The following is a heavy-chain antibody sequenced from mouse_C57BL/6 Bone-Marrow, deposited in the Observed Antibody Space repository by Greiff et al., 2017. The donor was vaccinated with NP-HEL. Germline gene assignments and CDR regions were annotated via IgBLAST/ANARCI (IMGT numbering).Heavy chain of an antibody. Sequence: QVQLQQSGAELARPGASVKLSCKASGYTFTSYGISWVKQRTGQGLEWIGEIYPRSGNTYYNEKFKGKATLTVDKSSSTAYMELRSLTSEDSAVYFCAGRLLRRYPRYCDGWGAGTTVTVSS. CDR1: GYTFTSYG. J-gene: IGHJ1*01. V-gene: IGHV1-81*01. D-gene: IGHD1-2*01. CDR2: IYPRSGNT. CDR3: AGRLLRRYPRYCDG.